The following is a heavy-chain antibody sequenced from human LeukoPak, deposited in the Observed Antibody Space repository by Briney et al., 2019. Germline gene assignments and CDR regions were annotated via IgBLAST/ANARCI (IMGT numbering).Heavy chain of an antibody. CDR3: ARHYGDYGEGVDP. CDR1: GGTFSSYA. Sequence: GASVKVSCKASGGTFSSYAISWVRQAPGQGIEWMGGIIPIFGTANYAQKFQGRVTITADKSTSTAYMELSSLRSEDTAVYYCARHYGDYGEGVDPWGQGTLVTVSS. V-gene: IGHV1-69*06. D-gene: IGHD4-17*01. J-gene: IGHJ5*02. CDR2: IIPIFGTA.